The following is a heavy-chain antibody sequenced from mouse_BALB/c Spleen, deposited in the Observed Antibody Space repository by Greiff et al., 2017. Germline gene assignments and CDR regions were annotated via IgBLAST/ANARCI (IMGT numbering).Heavy chain of an antibody. V-gene: IGHV5-4*02. D-gene: IGHD3-1*01. J-gene: IGHJ2*01. CDR1: GFTFSDYY. CDR3: ARDSSCSFDY. Sequence: EVKLVESGGGLVKPGGSLKLSCAASGFTFSDYYMYWVRQTPEKRLEWVATISDGGSYTYYPDSVKGRFTISRDNAKNNLYLQMSSLKSEDTAMYYCARDSSCSFDYWGQGTTLTVSS. CDR2: ISDGGSYT.